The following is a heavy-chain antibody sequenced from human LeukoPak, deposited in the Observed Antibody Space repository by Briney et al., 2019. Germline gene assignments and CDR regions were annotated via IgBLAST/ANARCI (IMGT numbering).Heavy chain of an antibody. CDR2: IYYSGST. CDR1: GGSISSGDYY. D-gene: IGHD6-6*01. Sequence: SETLSLTCTVSGGSISSGDYYWSWIRQPPGKGLEWIGSIYYSGSTYYNPSLKSRVTISVDTSKNQFSLKLSSVTAADTAVYYCARHVMGIAARVDYWGQGTLVTVSS. V-gene: IGHV4-39*01. J-gene: IGHJ4*02. CDR3: ARHVMGIAARVDY.